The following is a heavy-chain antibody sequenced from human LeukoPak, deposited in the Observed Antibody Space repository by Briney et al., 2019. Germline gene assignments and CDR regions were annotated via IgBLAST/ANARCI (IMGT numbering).Heavy chain of an antibody. CDR2: IIPIFGTA. CDR3: ARALLRYRSSTSCYWFDP. J-gene: IGHJ5*02. Sequence: VASVKVSCKASGGTFSSYVISWVRQAPGQGLEWMGGIIPIFGTANYAQKFQGRVTITADESTSTAYMELSSLRSEDTAVYYCARALLRYRSSTSCYWFDPWGQGTLVTVSS. D-gene: IGHD2-2*01. V-gene: IGHV1-69*13. CDR1: GGTFSSYV.